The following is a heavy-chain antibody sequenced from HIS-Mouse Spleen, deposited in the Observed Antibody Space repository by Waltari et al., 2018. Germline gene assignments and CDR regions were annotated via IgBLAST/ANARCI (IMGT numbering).Heavy chain of an antibody. CDR1: GGSISSSTYS. CDR3: ARDGYSGYGHDAFDI. D-gene: IGHD5-12*01. CDR2: IYYSGST. J-gene: IGHJ3*02. Sequence: QLQLQESGPGLVKPSETLSLTRTVPGGSISSSTYSWGWSRQPPGKGLEWIGSIYYSGSTYYNPSLKSRVTISVDTSKNQFSLKLSSVTAADTAVYYCARDGYSGYGHDAFDIWGQGTMVTVSS. V-gene: IGHV4-39*07.